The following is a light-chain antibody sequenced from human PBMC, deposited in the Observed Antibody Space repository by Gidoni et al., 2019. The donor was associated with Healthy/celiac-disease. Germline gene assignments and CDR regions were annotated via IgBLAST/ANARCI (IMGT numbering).Light chain of an antibody. CDR2: GAS. CDR3: QRYGSSPP. J-gene: IGKJ5*01. Sequence: DIVLTQSPVTLSLSPGERATLSCRASQSLSSSYLAWYQQKPGQAPRLFIYGASSRAPGIPDRCGGSGSGTDFTLTSSRLEPDDVAVYYCQRYGSSPPFGQGTRVEIK. CDR1: QSLSSSY. V-gene: IGKV3-20*01.